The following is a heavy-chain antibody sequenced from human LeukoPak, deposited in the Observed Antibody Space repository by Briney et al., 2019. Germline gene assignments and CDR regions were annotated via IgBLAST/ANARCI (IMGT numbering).Heavy chain of an antibody. Sequence: GGSLRLSCAASGFTFSSYWMSWVRQAPGKGLEWVANIKQDGSEKYYVDSVKGRFTISRDNAKNSLYLQMSSLRAEDTAVYYCARDPTNYDYVWGSYDYFDYWGQGTLVTVSS. V-gene: IGHV3-7*01. CDR3: ARDPTNYDYVWGSYDYFDY. CDR1: GFTFSSYW. J-gene: IGHJ4*02. CDR2: IKQDGSEK. D-gene: IGHD3-16*01.